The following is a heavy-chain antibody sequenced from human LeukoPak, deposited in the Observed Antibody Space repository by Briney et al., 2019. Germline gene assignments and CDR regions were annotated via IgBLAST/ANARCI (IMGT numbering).Heavy chain of an antibody. V-gene: IGHV4-34*01. D-gene: IGHD4-17*01. Sequence: SETLSLTCAVYGGSFSGYYWCWIRKPPRQGLEWIGEINHSGSTNYNPSLKSRVTISVDTSKNQFSLKLSSVTAAETAVYYCSDGNYLPDYWGQGTLVTVSS. CDR1: GGSFSGYY. J-gene: IGHJ4*02. CDR3: SDGNYLPDY. CDR2: INHSGST.